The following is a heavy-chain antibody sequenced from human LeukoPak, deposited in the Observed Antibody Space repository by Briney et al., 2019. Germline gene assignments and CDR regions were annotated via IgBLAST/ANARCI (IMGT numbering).Heavy chain of an antibody. CDR1: GGSISSGGYY. Sequence: SQTLSLTCTVSGGSISSGGYYWSWIRQHPGKGLEWIGYIYYSGSTYYNPSLKSRFTISVDTSKNQFSLKLSSVTAADTAVYYCARDYYGSGSYSVWFDPWGQGTLVTVSS. V-gene: IGHV4-31*03. CDR3: ARDYYGSGSYSVWFDP. D-gene: IGHD3-10*01. J-gene: IGHJ5*02. CDR2: IYYSGST.